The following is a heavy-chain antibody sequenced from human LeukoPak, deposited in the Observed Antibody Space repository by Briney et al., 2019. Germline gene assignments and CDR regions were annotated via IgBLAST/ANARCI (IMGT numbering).Heavy chain of an antibody. CDR2: INHSGST. Sequence: SETLSLTCAVYGGSFSGYYWSWIRQPPGKGLEWIGEINHSGSTNYNPSLKSRVTISVDTSKNQFSLKLSSVTAADTAVYYCARIRHPDVYYHYGMDVWGQGTTVTVSS. V-gene: IGHV4-34*01. CDR3: ARIRHPDVYYHYGMDV. J-gene: IGHJ6*02. CDR1: GGSFSGYY.